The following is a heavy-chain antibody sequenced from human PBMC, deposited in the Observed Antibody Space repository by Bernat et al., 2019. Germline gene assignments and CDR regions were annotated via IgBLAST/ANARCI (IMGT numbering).Heavy chain of an antibody. CDR3: ARLGPIYYDSSGYKFDP. CDR2: IIPTFGTA. CDR1: GCTFISYA. Sequence: QVQLVQSGAEVKKPGSSVKVSCKSSGCTFISYAISWVRQAPGQGLEWMGGIIPTFGTANYAQKFQGRVTITADESKSTAYMELSSLRSEDTAVYYCARLGPIYYDSSGYKFDPWGQGTLVTVSS. D-gene: IGHD3-22*01. V-gene: IGHV1-69*01. J-gene: IGHJ5*02.